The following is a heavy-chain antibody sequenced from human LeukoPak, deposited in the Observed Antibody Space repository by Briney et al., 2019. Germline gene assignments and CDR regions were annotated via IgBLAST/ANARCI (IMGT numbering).Heavy chain of an antibody. Sequence: GGSLRLSCAASGFTFSSYWMHWVRQDPGKGLVWVSRINSDGSSTSYADSVKGRFTISRDNAKNTLYLQMNSLRAEDTAVYYCARVEDYGGDDYWGQGTLVTVSS. CDR1: GFTFSSYW. V-gene: IGHV3-74*01. CDR2: INSDGSST. D-gene: IGHD4/OR15-4a*01. CDR3: ARVEDYGGDDY. J-gene: IGHJ4*02.